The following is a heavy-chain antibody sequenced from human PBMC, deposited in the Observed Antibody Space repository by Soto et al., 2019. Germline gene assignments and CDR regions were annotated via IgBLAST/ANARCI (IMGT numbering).Heavy chain of an antibody. CDR3: ARGWFGPDV. CDR1: EFTFSGRS. Sequence: EVQLVESGGGLVQPGGSMRLSCAASEFTFSGRSEHWVRQAPGKGLVWVSGIDKVGTDSTYADSVKGRFTSSRDNAKNTVYLQMNSLRVEDTAVYYCARGWFGPDVWGKGTTVTVSS. J-gene: IGHJ6*03. V-gene: IGHV3-74*01. CDR2: IDKVGTDS. D-gene: IGHD3-10*01.